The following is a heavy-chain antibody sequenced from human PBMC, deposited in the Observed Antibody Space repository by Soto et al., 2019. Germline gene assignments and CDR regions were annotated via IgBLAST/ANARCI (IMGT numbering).Heavy chain of an antibody. Sequence: EVQLVESGGGLVQPGGSLKLSCAASGFTFTDSAIHWVRQASGKGPEWVGRIRNKVNTYATAYAASVKGGFTISRHDATGTTYLQMNRLKTEDTAVYYCSRRRDWTATDPLDYWGQGTLVTVSS. J-gene: IGHJ4*02. CDR1: GFTFTDSA. CDR3: SRRRDWTATDPLDY. CDR2: IRNKVNTYAT. D-gene: IGHD2-21*01. V-gene: IGHV3-73*02.